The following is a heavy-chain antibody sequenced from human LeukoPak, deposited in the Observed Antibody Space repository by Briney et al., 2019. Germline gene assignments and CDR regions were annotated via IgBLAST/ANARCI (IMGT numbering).Heavy chain of an antibody. CDR3: AKDSGSCSSTSCYLTNWFDP. J-gene: IGHJ5*02. V-gene: IGHV3-33*06. Sequence: PGGSLRLSCAASGFTFSSYGMHWVRQAPGKGLEWVAVIWYDGSNKYYADSVKGRFTISRDNSKNTLYLQMNSLRAEDTAVYYCAKDSGSCSSTSCYLTNWFDPWGQGTLVTVSS. CDR2: IWYDGSNK. CDR1: GFTFSSYG. D-gene: IGHD2-2*01.